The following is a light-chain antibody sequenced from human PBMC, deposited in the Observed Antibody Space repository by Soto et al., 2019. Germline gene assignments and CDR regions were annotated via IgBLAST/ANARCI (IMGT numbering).Light chain of an antibody. CDR2: GNN. J-gene: IGLJ1*01. Sequence: QSVLTQPPSVSGAPGQRVTFSCTGSSSNIGAGYDVHWYQQLPGTAPKLLIYGNNNRPSGVPDRFSGSKSGTSASLAITGLQAEDAADYYCQSYDSSLSAYVFGTGTKLTVL. CDR1: SSNIGAGYD. V-gene: IGLV1-40*01. CDR3: QSYDSSLSAYV.